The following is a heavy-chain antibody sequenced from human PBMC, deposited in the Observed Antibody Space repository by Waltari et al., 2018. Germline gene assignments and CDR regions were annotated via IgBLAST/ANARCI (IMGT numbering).Heavy chain of an antibody. CDR1: GFIFGCYW. V-gene: IGHV3-7*03. D-gene: IGHD4-17*01. J-gene: IGHJ4*02. CDR3: ARIYYGDYVVY. CDR2: IKQDGSEK. Sequence: EVKLVESGGGLAQPGGSLRSSCAASGFIFGCYWMGWFRQAQGKGLGWVANIKQDGSEKYYVDSVKGRFTISRDNAKNSLYLQMNSLRAEDMAVYYCARIYYGDYVVYWGQGTLVTVSS.